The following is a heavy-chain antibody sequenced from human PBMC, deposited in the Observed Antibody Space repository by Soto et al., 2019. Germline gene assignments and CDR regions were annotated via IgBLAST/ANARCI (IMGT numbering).Heavy chain of an antibody. CDR2: IKHDTSEA. CDR3: ARDGLLFSGPYRPSRFDY. J-gene: IGHJ4*02. CDR1: GFKFSDHW. D-gene: IGHD3-16*02. Sequence: GGSLRLSCAASGFKFSDHWMSWVRQAPGKGLEWVGNIKHDTSEAHYADSVKGRFTITRDNVKNFLFLQMNGLRSDDTASYYCARDGLLFSGPYRPSRFDYWGLGTLVTVSS. V-gene: IGHV3-7*03.